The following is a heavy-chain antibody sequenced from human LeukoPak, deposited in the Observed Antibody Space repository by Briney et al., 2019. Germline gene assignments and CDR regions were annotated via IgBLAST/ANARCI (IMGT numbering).Heavy chain of an antibody. CDR2: IYYSGST. Sequence: KTSETLSLTCTVSGGSISSSSYYWGWIRQPPGKGLEWIGSIYYSGSTYYNPSLKSRVTISVDTSKNQFSLKLSSVTAADTAVYYCARVVGATTEFDYWGQGTLVTVSS. CDR1: GGSISSSSYY. J-gene: IGHJ4*02. CDR3: ARVVGATTEFDY. D-gene: IGHD1-26*01. V-gene: IGHV4-39*07.